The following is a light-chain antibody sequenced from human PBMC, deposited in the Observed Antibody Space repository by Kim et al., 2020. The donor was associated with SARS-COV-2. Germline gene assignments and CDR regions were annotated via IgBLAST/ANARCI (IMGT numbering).Light chain of an antibody. CDR3: QQSRNWPTWT. Sequence: GEGATPSCRARHSVSSCLAWSQQSPGEAPRLLIYDAPTGATGIPARFSVSGCEKDFTLTISSLEREDFGLYYCQQSRNWPTWTFGQGAKVDI. CDR1: HSVSSC. J-gene: IGKJ1*01. V-gene: IGKV3-11*01. CDR2: DAP.